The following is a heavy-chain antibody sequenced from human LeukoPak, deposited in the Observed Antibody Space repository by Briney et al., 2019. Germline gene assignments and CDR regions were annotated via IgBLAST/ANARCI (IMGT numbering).Heavy chain of an antibody. CDR1: GFTFSNAW. D-gene: IGHD2-15*01. CDR2: IKSKPDGGTT. V-gene: IGHV3-15*01. J-gene: IGHJ4*02. Sequence: GGSLRLSCAASGFTFSNAWMNWVRQAPGKGLEWVGRIKSKPDGGTTDYAAPVKGRFTISRDDSKNTVYLQMIGLKTEDTAVYYCTTGGGSSFRGFDYWGQGTLVTVSS. CDR3: TTGGGSSFRGFDY.